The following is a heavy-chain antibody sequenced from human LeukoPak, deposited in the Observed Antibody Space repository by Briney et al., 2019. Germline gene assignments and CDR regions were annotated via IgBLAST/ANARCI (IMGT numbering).Heavy chain of an antibody. J-gene: IGHJ4*02. D-gene: IGHD2-2*01. CDR1: GFTFSSSA. CDR2: ISGSGGST. V-gene: IGHV3-23*01. CDR3: AKALSGRYCSSTSCSPVFDY. Sequence: PGGSLRLSCAASGFTFSSSAMSWVRQVPGKGLEWVSAISGSGGSTYYADSVKGRFTISRDNSKNTLYLQMNSLRAEDTAVYYCAKALSGRYCSSTSCSPVFDYWGQGTLVTVSS.